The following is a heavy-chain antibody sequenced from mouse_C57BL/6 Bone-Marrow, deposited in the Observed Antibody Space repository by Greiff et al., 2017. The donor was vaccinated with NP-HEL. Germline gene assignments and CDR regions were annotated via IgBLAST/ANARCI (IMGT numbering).Heavy chain of an antibody. Sequence: VQLMESGPELVKPGASVKISCKASGYAFSSSWMNWVKQRPGKGLEWIGRIYPGDGDTNYNGKFKGKATLTADKSSSTAYMQLSSLTSEDSAVYFCARSHYYGSSYGYWGQGTTLTVSS. D-gene: IGHD1-1*01. J-gene: IGHJ2*01. CDR1: GYAFSSSW. CDR3: ARSHYYGSSYGY. V-gene: IGHV1-82*01. CDR2: IYPGDGDT.